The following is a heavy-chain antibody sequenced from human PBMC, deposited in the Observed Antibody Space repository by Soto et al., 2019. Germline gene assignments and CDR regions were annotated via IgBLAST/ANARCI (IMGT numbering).Heavy chain of an antibody. D-gene: IGHD1-1*01. J-gene: IGHJ4*02. CDR1: GFTVSNNY. CDR2: LYSGGAT. Sequence: EVQLVESGGGLVPPGGSLSLSCAASGFTVSNNYMRWVRQAPGKGLEWVSLLYSGGATYYSDSVKGRFTISRDNSKNTLYLQMNSLRAEDTAVYYCARDGTYNWVGGQGILVTVSS. CDR3: ARDGTYNWV. V-gene: IGHV3-66*01.